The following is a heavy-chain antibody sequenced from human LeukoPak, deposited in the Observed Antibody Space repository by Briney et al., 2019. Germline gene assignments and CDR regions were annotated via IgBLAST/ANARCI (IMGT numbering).Heavy chain of an antibody. Sequence: GGSLRLSCAASGFTFSSYAMSWVRQAPGKGLEWVSAISGSGGSTYYADPVKGRFTISRDNSKNTLYLQMNSLRAEDTAVYYCAKDRWNDGWFDPWGQGTLVTVSS. CDR1: GFTFSSYA. CDR3: AKDRWNDGWFDP. V-gene: IGHV3-23*01. CDR2: ISGSGGST. J-gene: IGHJ5*02. D-gene: IGHD1-1*01.